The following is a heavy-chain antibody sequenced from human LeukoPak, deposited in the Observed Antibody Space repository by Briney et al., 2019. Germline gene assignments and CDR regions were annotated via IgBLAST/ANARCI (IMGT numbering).Heavy chain of an antibody. J-gene: IGHJ4*02. CDR3: ARVYYGSGNSAAFDY. CDR1: GFTFSSYE. Sequence: GGSLRLSCAASGFTFSSYEMNWVRQAPGKGLEWVSYISSSGSTIYYGDSVKGRLTISRDNAKNSLYLQMNSLRAEDTAVYYCARVYYGSGNSAAFDYWGQGTLVTVSS. CDR2: ISSSGSTI. D-gene: IGHD3-10*01. V-gene: IGHV3-48*03.